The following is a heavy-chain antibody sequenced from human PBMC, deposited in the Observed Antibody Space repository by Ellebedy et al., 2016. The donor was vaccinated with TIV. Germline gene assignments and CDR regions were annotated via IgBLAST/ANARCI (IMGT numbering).Heavy chain of an antibody. D-gene: IGHD3-10*01. CDR1: GFDFSYYY. J-gene: IGHJ5*02. Sequence: GESLRLSCAASGFDFSYYYMSWIRQAPGKGLEWISYISNGGLTVFYADSVKGRFTISRDNAKNSLYLQMNSLRAEDTAVYYCARGYGSGSDPWFDPWGQGTLVTVSS. V-gene: IGHV3-11*01. CDR2: ISNGGLTV. CDR3: ARGYGSGSDPWFDP.